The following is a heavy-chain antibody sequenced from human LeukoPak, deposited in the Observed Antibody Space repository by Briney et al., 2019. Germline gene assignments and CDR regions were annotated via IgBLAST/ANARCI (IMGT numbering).Heavy chain of an antibody. CDR1: GYTFTGYY. Sequence: ASVKVSCKASGYTFTGYYVHWVRQAPGQGLEWMGWINPNSGGTNYAQKFQGRVTMTRDTSISTAYMELSRLRSDDTAVYYCARGDFWSGYPPRWFDPWGQGTLVTVSS. CDR2: INPNSGGT. J-gene: IGHJ5*02. CDR3: ARGDFWSGYPPRWFDP. V-gene: IGHV1-2*02. D-gene: IGHD3-3*01.